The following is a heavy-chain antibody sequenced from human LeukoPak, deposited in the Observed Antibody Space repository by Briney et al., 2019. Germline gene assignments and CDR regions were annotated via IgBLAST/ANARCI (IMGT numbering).Heavy chain of an antibody. J-gene: IGHJ4*02. D-gene: IGHD1-26*01. CDR1: GFTFSSYA. Sequence: SGGSLRLSCAASGFTFSSYAMSWVRQAPGKGLEWVSSISESGDKTDYADSVRGRFTISRDNSQNTLYLQMNSLRVEDTALYYCAKQWVDCWGQGTLVTVSS. CDR2: ISESGDKT. CDR3: AKQWVDC. V-gene: IGHV3-23*01.